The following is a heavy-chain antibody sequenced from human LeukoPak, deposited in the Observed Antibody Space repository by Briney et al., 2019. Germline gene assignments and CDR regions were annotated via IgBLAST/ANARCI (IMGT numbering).Heavy chain of an antibody. V-gene: IGHV4-38-2*01. J-gene: IGHJ3*02. CDR1: GYSISSGYY. CDR3: ALTCYCSSTSCYLDDAFDI. Sequence: SAPLSLPCAVSGYSISSGYYWGWIRQPPGKGLEWLGSIYHSGSTYYNPSLKSRVTISVDTSKNQFSLKLSSVTAADTAVYYCALTCYCSSTSCYLDDAFDIWGQGTMVTVSS. D-gene: IGHD2-2*01. CDR2: IYHSGST.